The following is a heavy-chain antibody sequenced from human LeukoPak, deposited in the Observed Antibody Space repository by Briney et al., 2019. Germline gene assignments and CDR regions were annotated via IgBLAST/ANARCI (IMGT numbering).Heavy chain of an antibody. D-gene: IGHD3-16*02. J-gene: IGHJ4*02. CDR2: IRSKAYSRTT. CDR1: GFTFGDYA. V-gene: IGHV3-49*04. Sequence: GGSLRLSCTASGFTFGDYAMSWARQAPGKGLEWVGFIRSKAYSRTTEYAASVKGRFTISRDDSKSIAYLQMNSLKTEVTAVYYCTRDPYYVWGSYRSDYWGQGTLVTVSS. CDR3: TRDPYYVWGSYRSDY.